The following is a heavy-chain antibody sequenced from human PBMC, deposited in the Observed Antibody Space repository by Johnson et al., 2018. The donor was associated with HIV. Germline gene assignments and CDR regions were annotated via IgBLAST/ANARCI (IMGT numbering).Heavy chain of an antibody. Sequence: QVQLVESGGGLINPGGSLRLSCAASGFTFSNAWMTWVRQAPGKGLEWISYISWSGRTISYADSVQGRFTISRANAKHSLYLQMNSLSAEDAAVYYCARVHCSGGNCYFWALGWAFDIWGQGTMVTVSS. CDR3: ARVHCSGGNCYFWALGWAFDI. CDR2: ISWSGRTI. D-gene: IGHD2-15*01. CDR1: GFTFSNAW. J-gene: IGHJ3*02. V-gene: IGHV3-11*01.